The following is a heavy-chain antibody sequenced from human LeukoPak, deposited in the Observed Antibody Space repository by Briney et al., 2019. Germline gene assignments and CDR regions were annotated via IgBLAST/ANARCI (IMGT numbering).Heavy chain of an antibody. CDR1: GFTFSTYN. J-gene: IGHJ3*02. Sequence: PGGSLRLSCAASGFTFSTYNMNWVRQAPGKGLEWVSYISSGSNTIYYADSVKGRFTISRDNAKNSLYLQMNSLRAEDTAVYYCARVGRGYCSSTSCYDAFDIWGQGTMVTVSS. V-gene: IGHV3-48*01. CDR3: ARVGRGYCSSTSCYDAFDI. CDR2: ISSGSNTI. D-gene: IGHD2-2*01.